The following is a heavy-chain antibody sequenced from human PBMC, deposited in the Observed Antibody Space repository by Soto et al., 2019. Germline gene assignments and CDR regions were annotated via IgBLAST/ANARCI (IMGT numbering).Heavy chain of an antibody. CDR3: AGGGNRYSSTSSGVGGFGY. CDR1: AASISSSN. Sequence: PSETLSLTCTVSAASISSSNWSWIRQPPGKGLEWIGYIFHSGTTNYNPSLKSRVTISVDTSKNQCSLNRSSLTTSDTAVYFCAGGGNRYSSTSSGVGGFGYWGQGTLITVSS. J-gene: IGHJ4*02. V-gene: IGHV4-59*01. CDR2: IFHSGTT. D-gene: IGHD6-6*01.